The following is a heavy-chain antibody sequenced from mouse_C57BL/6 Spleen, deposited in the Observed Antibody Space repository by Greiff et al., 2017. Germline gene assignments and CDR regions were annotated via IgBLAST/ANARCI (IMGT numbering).Heavy chain of an antibody. CDR2: IDPNSGGT. CDR3: ARSGSSGSYAMDY. D-gene: IGHD3-2*02. J-gene: IGHJ4*01. Sequence: QVQLKQPGAELVKPGASVKLSCKASGYTFTSYWMHWVKQRPGRGLEWIGRIDPNSGGTKYNEKFKSKATLTVDKPSSTAYMQLSSLTSEDSAVYYCARSGSSGSYAMDYWGQGTSVTVSS. V-gene: IGHV1-72*01. CDR1: GYTFTSYW.